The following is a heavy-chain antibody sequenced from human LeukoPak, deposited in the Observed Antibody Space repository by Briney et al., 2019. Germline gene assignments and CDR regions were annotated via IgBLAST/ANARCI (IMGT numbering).Heavy chain of an antibody. CDR2: ISGSGGST. D-gene: IGHD4-17*01. Sequence: GGSLRLSCAASGFTFSSYAMSWVLHAPGKGLEWVSAISGSGGSTYYADSVKGRFTISRDNSKNTLYVQMNSLRAEDTAVYYCAKARATVTYNWYFDLWGRGTLVTVSS. V-gene: IGHV3-23*01. J-gene: IGHJ2*01. CDR3: AKARATVTYNWYFDL. CDR1: GFTFSSYA.